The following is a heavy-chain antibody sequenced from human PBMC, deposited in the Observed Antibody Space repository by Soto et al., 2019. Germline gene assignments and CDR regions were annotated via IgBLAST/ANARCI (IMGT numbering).Heavy chain of an antibody. CDR3: ARDRRTPDLQKLAYCGGDCFNFDY. CDR1: GYTFTSYG. J-gene: IGHJ4*02. D-gene: IGHD2-21*02. CDR2: ISAYNGNT. Sequence: GASVTVSCKASGYTFTSYGISWVRQAPGQGLEWMGWISAYNGNTNYAQKLQGRVTMTTDTSTSTAYMELRSLRSDDTAVYYCARDRRTPDLQKLAYCGGDCFNFDYWGQGTLVTVSS. V-gene: IGHV1-18*01.